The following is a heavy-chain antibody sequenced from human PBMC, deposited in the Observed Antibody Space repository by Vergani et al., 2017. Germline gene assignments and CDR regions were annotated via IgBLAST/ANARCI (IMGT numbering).Heavy chain of an antibody. V-gene: IGHV4-38-2*01. D-gene: IGHD3-22*01. CDR2: IYHSGST. CDR3: ARQDLGGYYPHYYYYGMDV. J-gene: IGHJ6*02. CDR1: GYSISSGYY. Sequence: QVQLQESGPGLVRPSETLSLTCAVSGYSISSGYYWGWIRQPPGKGLEWIGTIYHSGSTYYNPSLKSRVTISVDTSKNQFSLRLSSLTAADTAVYYCARQDLGGYYPHYYYYGMDVWGQGTTVTVSS.